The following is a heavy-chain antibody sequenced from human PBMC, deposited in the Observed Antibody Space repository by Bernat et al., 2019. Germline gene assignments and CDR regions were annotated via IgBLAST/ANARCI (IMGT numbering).Heavy chain of an antibody. Sequence: VQLVESGGGLVQPGGSLRLSCAASGFTFSDYYMSWIRKAPGKGLEWVSYISSSSSSSSTYADSVKGRFTISRDDAKNSLYLQMNSLRAEDTAVYYCARDVTVWGQGTLVTVSS. CDR3: ARDVTV. V-gene: IGHV3-11*01. D-gene: IGHD4-17*01. CDR1: GFTFSDYY. J-gene: IGHJ4*02. CDR2: ISSSSSSSS.